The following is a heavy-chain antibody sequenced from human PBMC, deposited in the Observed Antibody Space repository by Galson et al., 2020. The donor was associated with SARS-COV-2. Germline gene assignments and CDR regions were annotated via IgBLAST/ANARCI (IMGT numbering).Heavy chain of an antibody. CDR2: ISGSGGST. D-gene: IGHD2-2*01. V-gene: IGHV3-23*01. Sequence: GESLKISCAASGFTFSSYAMSWVRQAPGKGLEWVSAISGSGGSTYYADSVKGRFTISRDNSKNTLYLQMNSLRAEDTAVYYCAKVAVVVPAALEGWFDYWGQGTLVTVSS. CDR1: GFTFSSYA. J-gene: IGHJ4*02. CDR3: AKVAVVVPAALEGWFDY.